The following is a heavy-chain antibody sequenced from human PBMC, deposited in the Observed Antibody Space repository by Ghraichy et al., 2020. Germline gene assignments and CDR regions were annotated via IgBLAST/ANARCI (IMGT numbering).Heavy chain of an antibody. CDR2: ISESGSTM. Sequence: GGSLRLSCAASGFTFRNYEMFWVRQAPGKGLEWVSYISESGSTMYYADSVKGRFTVSRDNARDSLYLQMNSLRAEDTAVYYCARGRTLYDSSKYGQLRSEYFHHWGQGTLVSVSS. D-gene: IGHD3-16*01. V-gene: IGHV3-48*03. CDR1: GFTFRNYE. J-gene: IGHJ1*01. CDR3: ARGRTLYDSSKYGQLRSEYFHH.